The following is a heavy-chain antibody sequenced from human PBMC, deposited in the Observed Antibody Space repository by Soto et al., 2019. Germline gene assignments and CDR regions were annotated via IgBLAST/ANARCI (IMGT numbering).Heavy chain of an antibody. V-gene: IGHV4-34*01. D-gene: IGHD3-22*01. CDR2: ISQNGGT. J-gene: IGHJ5*02. Sequence: VYCSSFSGYSCACIRHARGKVLECIGEISQNGGTTYNPSLKSRLTMSIDTSKNHLYLKLTSVTAADSAVYYCARGGDNYDGSGYNYQALLESWGQGTMVNVSS. CDR3: ARGGDNYDGSGYNYQALLES. CDR1: CSSFSGYS.